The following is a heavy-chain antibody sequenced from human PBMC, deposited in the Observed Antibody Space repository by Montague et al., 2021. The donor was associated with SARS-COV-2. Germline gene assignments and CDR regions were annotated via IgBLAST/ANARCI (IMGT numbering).Heavy chain of an antibody. CDR3: ARGVAGCHGDCNDY. CDR2: ISSSGGSI. CDR1: GFAFSSYE. J-gene: IGHJ4*02. D-gene: IGHD2-21*02. Sequence: SLRLSWSASGFAFSSYEMNWVRQAPGKGLEWIAYISSSGGSIQYADFMMGRFTISRDNARNSLYLQMNSLRAEDTAVYYCARGVAGCHGDCNDYWGQGTLVTVSS. V-gene: IGHV3-48*03.